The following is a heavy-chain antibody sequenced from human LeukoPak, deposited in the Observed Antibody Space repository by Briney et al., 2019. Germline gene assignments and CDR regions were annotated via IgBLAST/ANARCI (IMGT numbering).Heavy chain of an antibody. CDR1: GYSFADYY. D-gene: IGHD2-2*01. J-gene: IGHJ4*02. Sequence: ASVKVSCKASGYSFADYYMHWVRQAPGQRLEWMGWLNPNSGGTIYAQKFQGRVIMTRDTSISTAYMELNRLTSDDTAVYYCARGYGSMYHYPSASDPPDDYWGQGTLVTVSS. CDR2: LNPNSGGT. V-gene: IGHV1-2*02. CDR3: ARGYGSMYHYPSASDPPDDY.